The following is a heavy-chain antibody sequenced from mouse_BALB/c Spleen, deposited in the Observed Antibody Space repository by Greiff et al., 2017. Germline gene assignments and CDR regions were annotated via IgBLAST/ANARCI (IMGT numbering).Heavy chain of an antibody. CDR1: GYTFTSYW. CDR3: ASGSPYAMDY. Sequence: VQLQQPGAELVKPGASVKLSCKASGYTFTSYWMHWVKQRPGQGLEWIGEINPSNGRTNYNEKFKSKATLTVDKSSSTAYMQLSSLTSEDSAVYYCASGSPYAMDYWGQGTSVTVSS. J-gene: IGHJ4*01. CDR2: INPSNGRT. V-gene: IGHV1S81*02.